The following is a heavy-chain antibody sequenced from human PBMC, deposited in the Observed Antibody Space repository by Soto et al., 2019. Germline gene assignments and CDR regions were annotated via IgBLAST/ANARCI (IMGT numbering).Heavy chain of an antibody. D-gene: IGHD3-10*01. CDR3: AKDYRYYGSGSYLDY. CDR1: GFTFSSYA. Sequence: EVQLLESGGGLVQPGGSLRLSCAASGFTFSSYAMSWVRQAPGKGLEWVSAISGSGGSTYYADSVKGRFTISRDNSKNTLYLQIHRLRAEDTAVYYCAKDYRYYGSGSYLDYWGQGTLVTVSS. V-gene: IGHV3-23*01. CDR2: ISGSGGST. J-gene: IGHJ4*02.